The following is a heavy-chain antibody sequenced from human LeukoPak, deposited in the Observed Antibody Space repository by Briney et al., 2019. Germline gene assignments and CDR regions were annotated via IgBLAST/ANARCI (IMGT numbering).Heavy chain of an antibody. Sequence: SETLSLTCTVSDYSITTAYYWGWIRQPPGKGLEWIGSICHSGNTYHNPSLKSRVTISVDTSRNQFSLKLRSVTAADTAVYYCARVVTSGYYMLDDWGQGTLVTVSS. CDR2: ICHSGNT. D-gene: IGHD3-3*01. V-gene: IGHV4-38-2*02. CDR1: DYSITTAYY. CDR3: ARVVTSGYYMLDD. J-gene: IGHJ4*02.